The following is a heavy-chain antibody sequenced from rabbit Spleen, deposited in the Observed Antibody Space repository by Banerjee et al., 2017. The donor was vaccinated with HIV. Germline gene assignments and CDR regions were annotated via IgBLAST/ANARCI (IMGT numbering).Heavy chain of an antibody. CDR1: AFFFSNNYY. V-gene: IGHV1S40*01. Sequence: QSLVESCGDQVNPGAALTPPTTASAFFFSNNYYMCWFRQPPARGREWMACSYYGSSGVTYYANWAKGRFTISKTSSSTVTLQMTSLTAADTATYFCAREVEIYSGVVGYGVPNYGLDFWGPGTLVTVS. CDR3: AREVEIYSGVVGYGVPNYGLDF. D-gene: IGHD6-1*01. J-gene: IGHJ6*01. CDR2: SYYGSSGVT.